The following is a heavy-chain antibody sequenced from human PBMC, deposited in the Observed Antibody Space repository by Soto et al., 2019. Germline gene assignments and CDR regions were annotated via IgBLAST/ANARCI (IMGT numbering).Heavy chain of an antibody. CDR3: AKDLESGIPYYYDSSGYPSDAFDI. Sequence: QVQLVESGGGVVQPGRSLRLSCAASGFTLSSYGMHWVRQAPGKGLEWVAVISYDGSNKYYADSVKGRFTISRDNSKNTLYLQMNSLRAEDTAVYYCAKDLESGIPYYYDSSGYPSDAFDIWGQGTMVTVSS. D-gene: IGHD3-22*01. V-gene: IGHV3-30*18. J-gene: IGHJ3*02. CDR2: ISYDGSNK. CDR1: GFTLSSYG.